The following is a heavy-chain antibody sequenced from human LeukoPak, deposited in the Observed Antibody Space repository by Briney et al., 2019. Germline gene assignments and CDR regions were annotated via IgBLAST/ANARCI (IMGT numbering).Heavy chain of an antibody. CDR1: GYTFTGYY. D-gene: IGHD2-15*01. CDR3: ANYCSGGSCYSGNAFDI. CDR2: INPNSGGT. Sequence: ASVKVSCKASGYTFTGYYMHWVRQAPGQGLEWMGWINPNSGGTHYAQKFQGRVTMTRDTSISTAYMELSRLRSDDTAVYYCANYCSGGSCYSGNAFDIWGQGTMVTVSS. J-gene: IGHJ3*02. V-gene: IGHV1-2*02.